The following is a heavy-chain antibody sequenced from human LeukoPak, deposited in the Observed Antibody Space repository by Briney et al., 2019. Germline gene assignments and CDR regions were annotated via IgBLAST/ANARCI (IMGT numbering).Heavy chain of an antibody. Sequence: GGSLRLSCAASGFTVSSDFMGWVRQPPGKGLEWVSRINIDGSSTNYADSVKGRFTISRDNAKNTLYLQMNSLRAEDTALYYCARDWNLLQAFDYWGQGTLVTVSS. CDR1: GFTVSSDF. CDR3: ARDWNLLQAFDY. V-gene: IGHV3-74*01. CDR2: INIDGSST. D-gene: IGHD1-26*01. J-gene: IGHJ4*02.